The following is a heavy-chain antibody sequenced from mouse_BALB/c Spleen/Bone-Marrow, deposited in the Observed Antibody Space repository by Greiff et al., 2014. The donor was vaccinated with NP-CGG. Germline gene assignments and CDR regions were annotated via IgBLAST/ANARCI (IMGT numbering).Heavy chain of an antibody. J-gene: IGHJ4*01. D-gene: IGHD2-14*01. CDR1: GFNIKDTY. V-gene: IGHV14-3*02. CDR3: AQGYDWAMDY. Sequence: EVQLQQSGAELVKPGASVKLSCTASGFNIKDTYMHWVKQRPEQGLEWIERIDPANGNTKYDPKFQGKATITADTSSNTAYLQLNSLTSEDTAVYYCAQGYDWAMDYWGQGTSVTVSS. CDR2: IDPANGNT.